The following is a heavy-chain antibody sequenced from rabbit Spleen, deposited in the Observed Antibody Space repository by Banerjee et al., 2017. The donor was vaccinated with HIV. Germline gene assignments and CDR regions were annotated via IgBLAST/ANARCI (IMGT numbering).Heavy chain of an antibody. Sequence: QEQLEESGGDLVKPEGSLKLSCKASGFDFSSYGVSWVRQVPGKGLEWIGYIDPVFGITYYANWVNGRFTISSHNAQNTLFLQLNSLTAADTATYFCVREVAAKFNLWGQGTLVT. CDR1: GFDFSSYG. J-gene: IGHJ4*01. V-gene: IGHV1S47*01. CDR2: IDPVFGIT. D-gene: IGHD4-1*01. CDR3: VREVAAKFNL.